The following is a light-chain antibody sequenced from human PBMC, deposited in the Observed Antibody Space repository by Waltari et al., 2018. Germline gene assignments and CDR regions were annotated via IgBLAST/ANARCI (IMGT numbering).Light chain of an antibody. J-gene: IGKJ3*01. V-gene: IGKV4-1*01. CDR1: QSVLYSSNNENY. CDR3: QQYYSTLPT. Sequence: DIVMTQSPDSLTVSLGERATINCQSSQSVLYSSNNENYLAWYQQKPGQPPKLLIYWASTRESGFPDRFSGSGSGTDFTLTISSLQAEDVAVYYCQQYYSTLPTFGPGTKVDIK. CDR2: WAS.